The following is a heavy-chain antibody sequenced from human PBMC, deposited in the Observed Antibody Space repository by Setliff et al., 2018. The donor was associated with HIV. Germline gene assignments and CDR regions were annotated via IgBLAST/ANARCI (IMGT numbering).Heavy chain of an antibody. CDR3: ARVVLQFLEWPRGDAFDI. CDR1: GITFSNSW. J-gene: IGHJ3*02. CDR2: IKQDGSEK. Sequence: GGSLRLSCAASGITFSNSWMSWVRQAPGKGLEWVASIKQDGSEKYYVDSVKGRFTISRDNAKKSMYLQMNSLRAEDTAVYYCARVVLQFLEWPRGDAFDIWGQGTMVTVS. V-gene: IGHV3-7*01. D-gene: IGHD3-3*01.